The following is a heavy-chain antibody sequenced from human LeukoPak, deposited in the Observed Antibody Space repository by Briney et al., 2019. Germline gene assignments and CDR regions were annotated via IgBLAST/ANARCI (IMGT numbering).Heavy chain of an antibody. D-gene: IGHD3-22*01. CDR1: GFTVSSNY. V-gene: IGHV3-48*04. CDR2: ISSSSSTI. Sequence: GGSLRLSCAASGFTVSSNYMSWVRQAPGKGLEWVSYISSSSSTIYYADSVKGRFTISRDNAKNSLYLQMNSLRAEDTAVYYCARVPNYYDSSGHFDYWGQGTLVTVSS. J-gene: IGHJ4*02. CDR3: ARVPNYYDSSGHFDY.